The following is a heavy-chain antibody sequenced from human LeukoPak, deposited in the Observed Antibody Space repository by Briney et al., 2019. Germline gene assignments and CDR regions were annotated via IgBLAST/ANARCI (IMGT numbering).Heavy chain of an antibody. CDR1: VRSISSYY. V-gene: IGHV4-59*01. CDR3: ARGLLDDY. Sequence: KPSETLSLTCTVCVRSISSYYWSWLRQPPGKGLEWIGYIYYSGSTNYNPSLKSRVTISVDTSKNQFSLKLSSVTAADTAVYYCARGLLDDYWGQGTLVTVSS. J-gene: IGHJ4*02. CDR2: IYYSGST. D-gene: IGHD3-3*02.